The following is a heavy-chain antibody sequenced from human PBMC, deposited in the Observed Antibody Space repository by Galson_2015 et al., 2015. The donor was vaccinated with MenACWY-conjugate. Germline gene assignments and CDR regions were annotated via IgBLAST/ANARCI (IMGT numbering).Heavy chain of an antibody. CDR2: INPNSGGT. CDR1: GYTFSDFY. J-gene: IGHJ4*02. V-gene: IGHV1-2*04. CDR3: ARERKSGRNFDY. D-gene: IGHD1-26*01. Sequence: SVKVSCKASGYTFSDFYIHWVRQAPGQGLEWMGWINPNSGGTNYAQKFQGWVTMTRDTSISTFYMELTRLRSDDTAVYYCARERKSGRNFDYWGQGTLVTVSS.